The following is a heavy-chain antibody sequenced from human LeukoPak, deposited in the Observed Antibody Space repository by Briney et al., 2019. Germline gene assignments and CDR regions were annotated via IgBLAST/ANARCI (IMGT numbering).Heavy chain of an antibody. CDR1: GFTFSSYW. CDR3: ARDLSRSYYYDSRPGAFDI. Sequence: GGSLRLSCAASGFTFSSYWMSWVRQAPGKGLEWVANIKQDGSEKYYVDSVKGRFTISRDNAKNSLYLQMNSLRAEDTAVHYCARDLSRSYYYDSRPGAFDIWGQGTMVTVSS. CDR2: IKQDGSEK. V-gene: IGHV3-7*01. J-gene: IGHJ3*02. D-gene: IGHD3-22*01.